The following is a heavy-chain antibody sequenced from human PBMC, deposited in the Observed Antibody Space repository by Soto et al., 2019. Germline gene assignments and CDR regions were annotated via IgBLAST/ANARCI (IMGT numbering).Heavy chain of an antibody. CDR3: ARSGNYRLDL. CDR2: ISNSGGSI. Sequence: EVQLVESGGGLVQPGGSLRLSCAASGFSFSSHNMNWVRQAPGKGLEWISYISNSGGSIYYADSVKGRLTISRDNARNSLDLQMNSLRAEDTALYYCARSGNYRLDLWGQGTLVTVSS. CDR1: GFSFSSHN. V-gene: IGHV3-48*01. D-gene: IGHD6-19*01. J-gene: IGHJ4*02.